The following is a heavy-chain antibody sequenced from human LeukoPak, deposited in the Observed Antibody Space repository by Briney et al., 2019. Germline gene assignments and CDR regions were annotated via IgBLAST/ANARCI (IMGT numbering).Heavy chain of an antibody. CDR2: IFSSGSS. J-gene: IGHJ4*02. D-gene: IGHD1-26*01. Sequence: GGSLRLSCAASGFTVSSSHMNWVRQAPGQGLEWISVIFSSGSSYHIDSVKGRFSITRDNSKNTVSLQMNSLRVEDTAVYYCARGARGFQWVSYYFDYWGQGTLVTVSS. CDR3: ARGARGFQWVSYYFDY. CDR1: GFTVSSSH. V-gene: IGHV3-53*01.